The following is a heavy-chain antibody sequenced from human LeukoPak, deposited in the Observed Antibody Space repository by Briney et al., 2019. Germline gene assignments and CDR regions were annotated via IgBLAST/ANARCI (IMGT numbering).Heavy chain of an antibody. CDR3: ARADSSSSYYYYYYYMDV. Sequence: SETLSLTCTVSGGSISSGDYFWSWIRQPPGKGLEWIGYIYYSGSTNYNPSLKSRVIISVDTSKNQFSLKLSSVTAADTAVYYCARADSSSSYYYYYYYMDVWGKGTTVTVSS. CDR2: IYYSGST. J-gene: IGHJ6*03. CDR1: GGSISSGDYF. V-gene: IGHV4-30-4*01. D-gene: IGHD6-6*01.